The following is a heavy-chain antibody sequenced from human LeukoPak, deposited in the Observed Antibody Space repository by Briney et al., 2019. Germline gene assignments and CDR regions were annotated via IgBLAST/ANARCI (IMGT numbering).Heavy chain of an antibody. J-gene: IGHJ6*02. CDR3: ARARGTTVTMGYYYYGMDV. CDR2: ISAYNGNT. V-gene: IGHV1-18*01. D-gene: IGHD4-17*01. CDR1: GYTFTSYG. Sequence: ASVKVSCKASGYTFTSYGISWVRQAPGQGLEWMGWISAYNGNTKYAQKLQGRVTITTDTSTSTAYMELRSLRSDDTAVYYCARARGTTVTMGYYYYGMDVWGQGTTVTVSS.